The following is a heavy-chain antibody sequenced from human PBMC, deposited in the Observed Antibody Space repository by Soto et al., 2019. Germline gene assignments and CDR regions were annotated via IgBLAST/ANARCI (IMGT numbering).Heavy chain of an antibody. CDR1: GFTFSSYA. D-gene: IGHD3-22*01. CDR2: ISGSGGST. Sequence: HPGGSLRLSCAASGFTFSSYAMSWVRQAPEKGLEWVSAISGSGGSTYYADSVKGRFTISRDNSKNTLYLQMNSLRAEDTAVYYCAKVMTASMIVVIRGLYLQHWGQGTLVTVSS. J-gene: IGHJ1*01. V-gene: IGHV3-23*01. CDR3: AKVMTASMIVVIRGLYLQH.